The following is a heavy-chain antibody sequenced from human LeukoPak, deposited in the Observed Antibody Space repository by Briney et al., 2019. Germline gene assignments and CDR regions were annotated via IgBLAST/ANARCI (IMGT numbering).Heavy chain of an antibody. CDR2: INSDGSST. V-gene: IGHV3-74*01. Sequence: GGSLRLSCAASGFTFSSYWMHWVRQAPGKGLVWVSRINSDGSSTGYADSVKGRFTISRDNAKNSLYLQMNSLRAEDTAVYYCAREGCSSTSCYLRSMGAFDIWGQGTMVTVSS. CDR1: GFTFSSYW. D-gene: IGHD2-2*01. CDR3: AREGCSSTSCYLRSMGAFDI. J-gene: IGHJ3*02.